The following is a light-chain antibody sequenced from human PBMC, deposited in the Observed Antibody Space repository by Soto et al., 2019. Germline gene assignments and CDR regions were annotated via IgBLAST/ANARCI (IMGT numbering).Light chain of an antibody. CDR2: DNN. CDR3: GTWDSSLSAVV. J-gene: IGLJ3*02. CDR1: NSNIGNNY. V-gene: IGLV1-51*01. Sequence: QSVLTQPPSVSAAPGQKVTISSSGSNSNIGNNYVSWYQQLPGTAPKLLIYDNNKRPSGTPDRFSGSKSGTSATLGITGLQTGDEADYYCGTWDSSLSAVVFGGGTKLTVL.